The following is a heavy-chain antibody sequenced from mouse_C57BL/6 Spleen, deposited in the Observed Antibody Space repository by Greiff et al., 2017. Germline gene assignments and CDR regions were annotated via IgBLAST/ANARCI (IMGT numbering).Heavy chain of an antibody. D-gene: IGHD1-2*01. V-gene: IGHV1-66*01. CDR2: IYPGSGNT. CDR1: GYSFTSYY. CDR3: ARNYGHYYAMDY. J-gene: IGHJ4*01. Sequence: QVQLKQSGPELVKPGASVKISCKASGYSFTSYYIHWVKQRPGQGLEWIGWIYPGSGNTKYNEKFKGKATLTADTSSSTAYMQLSSLTSEDSAVYYCARNYGHYYAMDYWGQGTSVTVSS.